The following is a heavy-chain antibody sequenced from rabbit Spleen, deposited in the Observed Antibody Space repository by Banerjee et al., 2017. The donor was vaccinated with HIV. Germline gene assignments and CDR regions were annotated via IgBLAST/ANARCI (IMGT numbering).Heavy chain of an antibody. V-gene: IGHV1S40*01. D-gene: IGHD4-1*01. CDR2: IDPIFHVTT. Sequence: QSLEESGGDLVKPGASLTLTCTASGFSFSTSYYICWVRQAPGKGLEWIGYIDPIFHVTTYASWVNGRFSISRENTQNTVSLQMNSLTAADTTAYFCVREVAARFNLWGPGTLVTVS. CDR3: VREVAARFNL. CDR1: GFSFSTSYY. J-gene: IGHJ4*01.